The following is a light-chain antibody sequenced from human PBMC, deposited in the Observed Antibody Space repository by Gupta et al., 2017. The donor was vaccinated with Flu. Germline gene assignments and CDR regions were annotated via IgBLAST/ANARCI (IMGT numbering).Light chain of an antibody. V-gene: IGKV3-11*01. J-gene: IGKJ4*01. CDR2: DAS. Sequence: EIVLTQSPATLSLSPGERATLSCRASQSVSSYLAWYQQKPGQAPRLLIYDASNRATGIPARFSGSGDGTDFTLTSSSREPEDCAVYYWHQRSNWITFGGGTKVEIK. CDR1: QSVSSY. CDR3: HQRSNWIT.